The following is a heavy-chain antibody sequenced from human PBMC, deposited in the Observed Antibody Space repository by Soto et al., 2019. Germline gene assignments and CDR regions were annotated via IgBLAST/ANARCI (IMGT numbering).Heavy chain of an antibody. Sequence: GGSLRLSGAASGFPFSKFGMHWVRQAPGKGLEWVAVISYPGIDKYYADSVKGRFTISRDNSKNILYLQMDSLRAEDTALYYCARPRTSSDYYFYYGMDVWGQGTTVTVSS. CDR1: GFPFSKFG. V-gene: IGHV3-30*03. CDR2: ISYPGIDK. J-gene: IGHJ6*02. CDR3: ARPRTSSDYYFYYGMDV.